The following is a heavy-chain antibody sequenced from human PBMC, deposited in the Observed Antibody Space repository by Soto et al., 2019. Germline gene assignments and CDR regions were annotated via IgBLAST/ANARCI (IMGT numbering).Heavy chain of an antibody. Sequence: GGSLRLSCAASGFTFSSYAMSWVRQAPGKGLEWVSAISGSGGSTYYADSVKGRFTISRDNAKNSLYLQMNSLRAEDTAVYYCARDSGYCDYWGQGTLVTVSS. CDR3: ARDSGYCDY. D-gene: IGHD1-26*01. CDR2: ISGSGGST. V-gene: IGHV3-23*01. J-gene: IGHJ4*02. CDR1: GFTFSSYA.